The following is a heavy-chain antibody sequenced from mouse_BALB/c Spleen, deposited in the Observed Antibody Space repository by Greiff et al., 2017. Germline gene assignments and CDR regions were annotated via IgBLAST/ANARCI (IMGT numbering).Heavy chain of an antibody. CDR1: GFTFSSYA. D-gene: IGHD1-1*01. J-gene: IGHJ4*01. Sequence: EVKLVESGGGLVKPGGSLKLSCAASGFTFSSYAMSWVRQTPEKRLEWVASISSGGSTYYPDSVKGRFTISRDNARNILYLEMSSLRSEDTAMYYCAREWYGSSEGYAMDYWGQGTSVTVSS. CDR2: ISSGGST. CDR3: AREWYGSSEGYAMDY. V-gene: IGHV5-6-5*01.